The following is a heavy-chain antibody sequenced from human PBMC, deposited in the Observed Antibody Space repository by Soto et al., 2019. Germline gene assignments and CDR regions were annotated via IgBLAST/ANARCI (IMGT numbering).Heavy chain of an antibody. J-gene: IGHJ3*02. D-gene: IGHD4-17*01. Sequence: GASVKVSCKASGYTFSSYYMHWVRQAPGQGLEWMGRIIPILGIANYAQKFQGRVTITADKSTSTAYMELSSLRSEDTAVYYCAREDYGDYDFGAFDIWGQGTMVTVSS. CDR2: IIPILGIA. CDR3: AREDYGDYDFGAFDI. CDR1: GYTFSSYY. V-gene: IGHV1-69*04.